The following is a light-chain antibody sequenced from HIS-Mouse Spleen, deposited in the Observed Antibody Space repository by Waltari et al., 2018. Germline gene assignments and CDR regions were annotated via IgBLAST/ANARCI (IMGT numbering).Light chain of an antibody. Sequence: DIQMTQSPSTLSASVGDRVTITCRASQSISSRLAWYQQKPGKAPKLLIYKASSLESGVPSRFSGSGSGKEFTLTISSLQPDDFATYYCQQYRTFGQGTKVEIK. CDR1: QSISSR. J-gene: IGKJ1*01. CDR2: KAS. V-gene: IGKV1-5*03. CDR3: QQYRT.